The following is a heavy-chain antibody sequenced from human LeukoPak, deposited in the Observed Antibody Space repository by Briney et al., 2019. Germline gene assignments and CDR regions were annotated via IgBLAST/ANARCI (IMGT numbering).Heavy chain of an antibody. J-gene: IGHJ5*02. CDR2: INTDGSST. Sequence: GGSLRLSCAASGFTFSSYWMHWVRQAPGKGLVWVSRINTDGSSTSYADSVKGRFTISRDNAKNTLYLQMNSLRAEDTAVYYCARDPDCDSTSCYIGPYNWFDPWGQGTLVTVSS. CDR3: ARDPDCDSTSCYIGPYNWFDP. CDR1: GFTFSSYW. D-gene: IGHD2-2*02. V-gene: IGHV3-74*01.